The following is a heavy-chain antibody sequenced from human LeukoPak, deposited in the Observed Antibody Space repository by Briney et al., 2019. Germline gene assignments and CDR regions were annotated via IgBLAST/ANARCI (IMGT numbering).Heavy chain of an antibody. CDR2: INHSGST. J-gene: IGHJ5*02. Sequence: GSLRLSCAASGFTFSSYAMSWIRQPPGKGLEWIGEINHSGSTNYNPSLKSRVTISVDTSKNQFSLKLSSVTAADTAVYYCASAVAGKGGWFDPWGQGTLVTVSS. V-gene: IGHV4-34*08. D-gene: IGHD6-19*01. CDR3: ASAVAGKGGWFDP. CDR1: GFTFSSYA.